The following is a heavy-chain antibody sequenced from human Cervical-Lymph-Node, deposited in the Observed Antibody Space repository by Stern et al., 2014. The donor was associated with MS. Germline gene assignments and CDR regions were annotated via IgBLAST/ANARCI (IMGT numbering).Heavy chain of an antibody. CDR2: IWYDGSNK. V-gene: IGHV3-33*01. CDR3: ARGNGDYDY. D-gene: IGHD4-17*01. CDR1: GFTFSSYG. Sequence: MQLVESGGGVVQPGRSLRLSCAASGFTFSSYGMHWVRQAPGKGLEWVAVIWYDGSNKYYADSVKGRFTISRDNSKNTLYLQMNSLRAEDTAVYYCARGNGDYDYWGQGTLVTVSS. J-gene: IGHJ4*02.